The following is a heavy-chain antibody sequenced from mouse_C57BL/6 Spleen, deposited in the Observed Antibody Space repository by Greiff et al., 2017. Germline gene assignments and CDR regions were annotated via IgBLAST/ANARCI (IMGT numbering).Heavy chain of an antibody. CDR3: ARSEGNYPSFAY. D-gene: IGHD2-1*01. CDR2: INPNNGGT. Sequence: VQLQQSGPVLVKPGASVKISCKASGYTFTDYYMNWVKQSHGKSLEWIGDINPNNGGTSYNQKFKGKATLTVDKSSSTAYMELRSLTSEDSAVYYCARSEGNYPSFAYWGQGTLVTVSA. CDR1: GYTFTDYY. J-gene: IGHJ3*01. V-gene: IGHV1-26*01.